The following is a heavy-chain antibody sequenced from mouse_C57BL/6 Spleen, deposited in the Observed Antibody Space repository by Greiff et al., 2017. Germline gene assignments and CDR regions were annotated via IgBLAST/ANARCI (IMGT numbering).Heavy chain of an antibody. J-gene: IGHJ3*01. V-gene: IGHV8-12*01. Sequence: QVTLKESGPGILQSSQTLSLTCSFSGFSLSTSGMGVSRLRPPSGKGLEWLAHIYWDDDKRYNPSLKSRLTISKYTTRNQVFLKITSVDTAVTASYYCAVRGPWFAYWGQGTLVTVSA. CDR3: AVRGPWFAY. CDR2: IYWDDDK. CDR1: GFSLSTSGMG.